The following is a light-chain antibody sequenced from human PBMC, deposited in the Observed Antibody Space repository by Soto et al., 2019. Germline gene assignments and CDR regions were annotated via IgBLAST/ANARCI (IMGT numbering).Light chain of an antibody. J-gene: IGKJ5*01. CDR1: RSVTRY. Sequence: ELVLPQYPATLSLSPGERATLSCRTSRSVTRYLAWYQQKPGQAPSLLIYDTSYRAAGIPATFSGSGSAADFSLTIRSLAPDDFAVDYGQERNDWTTFGQPTLLEIK. CDR3: QERNDWTT. V-gene: IGKV3-11*01. CDR2: DTS.